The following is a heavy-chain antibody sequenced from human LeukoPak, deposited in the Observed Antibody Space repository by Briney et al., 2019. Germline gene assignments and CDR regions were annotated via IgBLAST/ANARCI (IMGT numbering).Heavy chain of an antibody. CDR3: AREGSYGSGRHQYNWFDP. J-gene: IGHJ5*02. CDR1: GGSISSYY. D-gene: IGHD3-10*01. Sequence: SETLSLTCTVSGGSISSYYWSWIRQPAGKGLGWIGRIYTSGSTNYNPSLKSRVTISVDTSKNQFSLKLSSVTAADTAVYYCAREGSYGSGRHQYNWFDPWGQGTLVTVSS. V-gene: IGHV4-4*07. CDR2: IYTSGST.